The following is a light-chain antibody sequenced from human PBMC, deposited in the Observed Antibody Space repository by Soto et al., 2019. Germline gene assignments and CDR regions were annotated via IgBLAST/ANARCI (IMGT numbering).Light chain of an antibody. CDR1: QNLMHSNGYNY. CDR3: MQALQTPRT. Sequence: DIVMTQSPLSLPVTPGEPASISCRSSQNLMHSNGYNYLDWYLQKPGQSPQLLIYLGSNRASGVPDRFSGSGSGTDFTLKISRVEAEDVGVYYCMQALQTPRTFVQGTKVDIK. J-gene: IGKJ1*01. V-gene: IGKV2-28*01. CDR2: LGS.